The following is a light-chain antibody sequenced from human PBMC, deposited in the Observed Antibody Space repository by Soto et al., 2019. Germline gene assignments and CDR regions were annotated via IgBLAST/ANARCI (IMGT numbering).Light chain of an antibody. J-gene: IGKJ4*01. CDR1: QSISSY. CDR2: AAS. CDR3: QQSYTTPLT. Sequence: DIQMTQSPSSLSASVGDRVTITFRASQSISSYLNWYQQKPGKAPNLLIYAASTLQSGVPSRFSGSRSGTDFTLNIRSLQPDDFATYYCQQSYTTPLTFGGGTKVEIK. V-gene: IGKV1-39*01.